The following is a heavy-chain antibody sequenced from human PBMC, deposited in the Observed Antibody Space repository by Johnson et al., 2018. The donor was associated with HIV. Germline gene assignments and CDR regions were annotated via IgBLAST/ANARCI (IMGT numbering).Heavy chain of an antibody. CDR1: GFTVSSNY. J-gene: IGHJ3*02. D-gene: IGHD3-10*01. V-gene: IGHV3-66*01. CDR2: IYSGGST. Sequence: VQLVESGGGLVQPGGSLRLSCAASGFTVSSNYMSWVRQAPGKGLEWVSVIYSGGSTYYADSIKGRFTISRDNSKNTLDLQMNSLIAEDTAVYYCARGTITLIRGVIGFDIWGQGTMVTVSS. CDR3: ARGTITLIRGVIGFDI.